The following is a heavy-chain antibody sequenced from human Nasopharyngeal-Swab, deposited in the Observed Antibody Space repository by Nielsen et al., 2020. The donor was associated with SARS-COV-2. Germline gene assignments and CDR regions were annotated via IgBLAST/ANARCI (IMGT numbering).Heavy chain of an antibody. D-gene: IGHD3-22*01. J-gene: IGHJ4*02. CDR3: AREGLITMIVVEPFDY. V-gene: IGHV4-38-2*02. CDR1: GFTFSSYS. CDR2: IYHSGST. Sequence: ESLKISWAASGFTFSSYSMNWVRQAPGKGLEWIGSIYHSGSTYYNPSLKSRVTISVDTSKNQFSLKLSSVTAADTAVYYCAREGLITMIVVEPFDYWGQGTLVTVSS.